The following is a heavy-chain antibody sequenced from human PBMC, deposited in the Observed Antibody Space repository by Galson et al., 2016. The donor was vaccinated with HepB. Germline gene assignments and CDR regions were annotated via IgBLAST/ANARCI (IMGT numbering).Heavy chain of an antibody. CDR3: ARLQSSSWYGGWFDP. CDR2: IHHTGST. V-gene: IGHV4-59*01. Sequence: ETLSLTCTVSGGSISSDYWSWIRQPPGKGLEWIGYIHHTGSTNFNPSLGSRATIAKDTSKNQFSLKLTPVTAADTAVYYCARLQSSSWYGGWFDPWGQGAPVTVSS. D-gene: IGHD6-13*01. CDR1: GGSISSDY. J-gene: IGHJ5*02.